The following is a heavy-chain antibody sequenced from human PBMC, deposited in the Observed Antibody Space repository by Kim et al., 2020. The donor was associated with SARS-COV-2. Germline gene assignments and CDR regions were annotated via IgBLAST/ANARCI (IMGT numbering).Heavy chain of an antibody. CDR2: IYYSGST. J-gene: IGHJ4*02. CDR1: GGSVSSGSYY. D-gene: IGHD3-10*01. V-gene: IGHV4-61*01. CDR3: ARATQTKLWFGELSAYQIHI. Sequence: SETLSLTCTVSGGSVSSGSYYWSWIRQPPGKGLEWIGYIYYSGSTNYNPSLKSRVTISVDTSKNQFSLKLSSVTAADTAVYYCARATQTKLWFGELSAYQIHIWGQGTLVTVSS.